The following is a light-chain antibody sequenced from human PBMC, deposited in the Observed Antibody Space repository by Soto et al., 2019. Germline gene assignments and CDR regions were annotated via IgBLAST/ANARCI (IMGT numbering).Light chain of an antibody. CDR3: LQRKAFPLT. CDR1: QDIGKA. CDR2: TVS. V-gene: IGKV1-17*01. J-gene: IGKJ5*01. Sequence: DIQMTQSPSSLSASVGDRVTITCRASQDIGKALDWYQQKPGEAPKRLIYTVSSLQSGVPSTFSGSGSGTEFTLTISSLQPEDFATFYCLQRKAFPLTFGQGTRLENK.